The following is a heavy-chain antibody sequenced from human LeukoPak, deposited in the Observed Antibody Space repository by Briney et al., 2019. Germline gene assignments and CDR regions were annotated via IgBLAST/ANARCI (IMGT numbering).Heavy chain of an antibody. CDR3: ARPVGATRLYCFDS. Sequence: GVSLTISCTGSAYSFTSYCIGWAGQMPGKGLEWMGMIYSGESETTYSPSFQGQVTISADTSISTAYLQWSSLKASDTAMYYCARPVGATRLYCFDSWGQGTLVTVSS. V-gene: IGHV5-51*01. CDR1: AYSFTSYC. J-gene: IGHJ4*02. D-gene: IGHD1-26*01. CDR2: IYSGESET.